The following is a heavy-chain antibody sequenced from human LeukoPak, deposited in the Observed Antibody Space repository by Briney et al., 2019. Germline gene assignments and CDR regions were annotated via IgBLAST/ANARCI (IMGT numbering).Heavy chain of an antibody. Sequence: PSETLSLTCTVSGGSISSSSYYWGWIRQPPGKGLEWIGSIYYSGSTYYNPSLKSRVTISVDTSKNQFSLKLSSVAAADTAVYYCARGTMTDAFDIWGQGTMVTVSS. J-gene: IGHJ3*02. CDR2: IYYSGST. CDR3: ARGTMTDAFDI. D-gene: IGHD3-22*01. CDR1: GGSISSSSYY. V-gene: IGHV4-39*07.